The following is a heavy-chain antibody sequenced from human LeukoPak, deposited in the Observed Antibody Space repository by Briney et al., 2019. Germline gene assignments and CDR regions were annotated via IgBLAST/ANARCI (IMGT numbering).Heavy chain of an antibody. V-gene: IGHV3-21*01. J-gene: IGHJ3*02. CDR1: GFTFSSYG. CDR3: ARGDAFDI. CDR2: ISSRSSYI. Sequence: GGSLRLSCAASGFTFSSYGMTWVRQAPGKGLEWVSSISSRSSYIYYADSVKGRFTISRDNAKNSLFLQMNSLRAEDTAVYYCARGDAFDIWGQGTMVTVSS.